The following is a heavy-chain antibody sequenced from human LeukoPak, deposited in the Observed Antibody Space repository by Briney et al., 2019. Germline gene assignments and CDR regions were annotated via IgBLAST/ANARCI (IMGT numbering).Heavy chain of an antibody. CDR2: IKSKTDGGTT. V-gene: IGHV3-15*01. J-gene: IGHJ5*02. CDR1: GFTFSNAW. Sequence: PGGSLRLSCAASGFTFSNAWMSWVRQAPGKGLEWVGRIKSKTDGGTTDYAAPVKGGFTISRDDSKNTLYLQMNSLKTEDTAVYYCTTSPFMGSFDPWGQGTLVTVSP. D-gene: IGHD1-26*01. CDR3: TTSPFMGSFDP.